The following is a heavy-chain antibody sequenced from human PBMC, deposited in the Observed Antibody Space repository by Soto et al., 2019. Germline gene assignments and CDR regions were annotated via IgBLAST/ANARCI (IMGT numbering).Heavy chain of an antibody. Sequence: QVQLVQSGAEVKKPGASVKVSCKASGYTFSTYGISWVRQAPGQGLEWMGWINGYNGNTNYAPKLQCRITMTTDTPTPTAYMELRRLRPDDTAGYYCARMGDVPYYYYGMDVWGQGTTVTVSS. CDR1: GYTFSTYG. D-gene: IGHD3-16*01. CDR2: INGYNGNT. V-gene: IGHV1-18*01. CDR3: ARMGDVPYYYYGMDV. J-gene: IGHJ6*02.